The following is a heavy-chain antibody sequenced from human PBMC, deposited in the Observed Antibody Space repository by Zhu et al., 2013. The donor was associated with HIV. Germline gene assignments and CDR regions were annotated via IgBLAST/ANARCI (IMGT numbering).Heavy chain of an antibody. D-gene: IGHD3-3*01. CDR2: IIPIYDTP. J-gene: IGHJ5*02. CDR1: GGIFLSYP. V-gene: IGHV1-69*06. Sequence: QVHLVQSGPEVKKPESSVKLSCKSSGGIFLSYPISWVRQAPGHGLEWMGGIIPIYDTPAYSQKFQGRVTITADKSTSTAYMELTSLTSEDTAVYYCARGYDYWSGVNKDDNWFGPSGPREPRSPSPQ. CDR3: ARGYDYWSGVNKDDNWFGP.